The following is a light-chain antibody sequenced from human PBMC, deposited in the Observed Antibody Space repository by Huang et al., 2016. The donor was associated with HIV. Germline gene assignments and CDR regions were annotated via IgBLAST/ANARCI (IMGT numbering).Light chain of an antibody. CDR1: QSISSY. V-gene: IGKV1-39*01. CDR2: AAS. Sequence: DIQMTQSPSSLSASVGDRVTITCRASQSISSYLNWYQQKPGKAPKLLIYAASSLQSGLPSRFSGSGSVTAFTLTISSLQPEDFATYYCQQSYSTLRYTFGQGTKLEIK. CDR3: QQSYSTLRYT. J-gene: IGKJ2*01.